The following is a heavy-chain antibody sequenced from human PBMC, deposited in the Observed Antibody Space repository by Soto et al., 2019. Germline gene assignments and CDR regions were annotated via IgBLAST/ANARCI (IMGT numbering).Heavy chain of an antibody. CDR2: IYWNDDK. J-gene: IGHJ3*02. CDR1: GFSLSTSGVG. Sequence: SVPTLVNPTQTLALTCTFSGFSLSTSGVGVGWIRQPPGKALEWLALIYWNDDKRYSPSLKSRLTITKDTSKNQVVLTMTNMDPVDTATYYCAHRWRITGTDDAFDIWGQGTMVTVSS. V-gene: IGHV2-5*01. D-gene: IGHD1-20*01. CDR3: AHRWRITGTDDAFDI.